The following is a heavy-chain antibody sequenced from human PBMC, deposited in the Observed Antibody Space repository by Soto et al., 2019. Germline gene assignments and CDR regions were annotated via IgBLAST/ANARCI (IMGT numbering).Heavy chain of an antibody. V-gene: IGHV3-30*18. J-gene: IGHJ6*02. CDR1: GFTFSSYG. CDR2: ISSDGTDK. CDR3: AKERYGQLYLEDYGVDV. D-gene: IGHD2-8*01. Sequence: TGGSLRLSCAASGFTFSSYGIHWVRQAPGKGLDWVALISSDGTDKYYADSVKGRFTISRDNFKNTVYLQMNSLRPEDTAVYYCAKERYGQLYLEDYGVDVWGQGTTVTVSS.